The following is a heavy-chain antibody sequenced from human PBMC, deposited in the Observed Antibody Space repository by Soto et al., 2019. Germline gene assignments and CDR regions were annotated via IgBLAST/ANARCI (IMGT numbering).Heavy chain of an antibody. CDR2: ISYDGSNK. CDR3: AKDVRGSSSALDY. J-gene: IGHJ4*02. Sequence: QVQLVESGGGVVQPGRSLRLSCAASGFTFSSYGMNWVRQAPGKGLEWVAVISYDGSNKYYADSVKGRFTISRDNSKNTRYLQINSLRDEDTAVYYGAKDVRGSSSALDYWGQGTLVTVSS. D-gene: IGHD6-6*01. CDR1: GFTFSSYG. V-gene: IGHV3-30*18.